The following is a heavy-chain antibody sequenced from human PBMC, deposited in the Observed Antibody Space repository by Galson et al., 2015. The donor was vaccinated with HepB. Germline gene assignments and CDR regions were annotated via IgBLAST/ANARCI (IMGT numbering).Heavy chain of an antibody. V-gene: IGHV1-2*04. Sequence: SVKVSCKASGYTFTGYYMNWVRQAPGQGLEWMGWINPNSGGTNYAQKFQGWVTMTRDTSISSAYMELSRLRSDDTAVYYCARGESGGTLSYYYGMDVWGQGTTVTVSS. CDR3: ARGESGGTLSYYYGMDV. D-gene: IGHD3-16*01. CDR1: GYTFTGYY. CDR2: INPNSGGT. J-gene: IGHJ6*02.